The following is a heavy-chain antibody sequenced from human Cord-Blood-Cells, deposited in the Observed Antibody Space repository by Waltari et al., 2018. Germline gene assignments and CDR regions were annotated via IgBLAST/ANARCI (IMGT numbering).Heavy chain of an antibody. Sequence: QVQLVQSGAEVKKPGASVKVSCKASGYTFTSYAMHWVRQAPGQRLGWMGWINAGNGNTKYSQKFQGRVTITRDTSASTAYMELSSLRSEDTAVYYCARPYSSSWYFDYWGQGTLVTVSS. D-gene: IGHD6-13*01. CDR3: ARPYSSSWYFDY. J-gene: IGHJ4*02. CDR2: INAGNGNT. CDR1: GYTFTSYA. V-gene: IGHV1-3*01.